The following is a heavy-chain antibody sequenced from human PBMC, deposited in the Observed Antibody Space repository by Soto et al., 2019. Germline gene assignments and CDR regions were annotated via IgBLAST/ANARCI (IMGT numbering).Heavy chain of an antibody. V-gene: IGHV3-23*01. Sequence: GGSLRLSCAASGFTFGTYAMSWVRQAPGKGLEWVSAITSSGGSTYYTDSVKGRFTISRDNSKNTLYLQMGSLRAEDTAVYYCAKDGTWIQPNFDYWGQGTLVTVSS. CDR3: AKDGTWIQPNFDY. J-gene: IGHJ4*02. CDR2: ITSSGGST. CDR1: GFTFGTYA. D-gene: IGHD5-18*01.